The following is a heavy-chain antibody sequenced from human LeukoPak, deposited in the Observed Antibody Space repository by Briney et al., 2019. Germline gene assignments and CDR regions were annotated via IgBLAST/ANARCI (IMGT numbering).Heavy chain of an antibody. V-gene: IGHV3-23*01. CDR1: GFTFSSYG. CDR3: AKRVPYSSSSVCFDS. D-gene: IGHD6-6*01. Sequence: PGGSLRLSCAASGFTFSSYGMSWVRQAPGKGLEWVSAISDSGSDTYYADSVKGRFTISKDNSKNTLFLRMNSLRAEDTAVYYCAKRVPYSSSSVCFDSWGQGTLVTVSS. J-gene: IGHJ4*02. CDR2: ISDSGSDT.